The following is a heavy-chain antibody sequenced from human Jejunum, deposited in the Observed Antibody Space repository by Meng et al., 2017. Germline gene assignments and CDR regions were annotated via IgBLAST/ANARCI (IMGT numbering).Heavy chain of an antibody. CDR3: ARALGAYGDSGFAY. CDR1: GRSLQDFY. CDR2: ISHSGST. D-gene: IGHD4-17*01. V-gene: IGHV4-34*01. J-gene: IGHJ4*02. Sequence: QVQLKQLGAGLLKPSDTLSLPCGVSGRSLQDFYWNWIRQPPGKGLEWIGEISHSGSTNFNPSLKSRVTISVDRSQNQLSLKLTSVSGTDTAVYFCARALGAYGDSGFAYWGQGALVTVSS.